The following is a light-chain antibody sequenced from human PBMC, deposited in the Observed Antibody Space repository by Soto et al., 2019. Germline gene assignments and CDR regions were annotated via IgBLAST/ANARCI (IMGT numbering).Light chain of an antibody. CDR3: EQHDGSPLT. CDR2: EAS. V-gene: IGKV1-17*01. Sequence: EIQMTQSPASLSASVADRVTITCRASQDIGTGLCWCQQKPGEAPERLIYEASVLQTGVPARFSGSGSGTEFTLTTSRLQPEDFATYYCEQHDGSPLTFGGGTKVEIK. J-gene: IGKJ4*02. CDR1: QDIGTG.